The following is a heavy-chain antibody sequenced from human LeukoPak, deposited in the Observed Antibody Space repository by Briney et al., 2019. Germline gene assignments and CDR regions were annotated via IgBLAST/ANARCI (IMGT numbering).Heavy chain of an antibody. D-gene: IGHD6-6*01. V-gene: IGHV4-59*08. Sequence: IGYIYYSGSTNYNPSLKSRVTISVDTSKNQFSLKLSSVTAADTAVYCCARHGGAARLRARCMDVWGQGTRVT. J-gene: IGHJ6*01. CDR3: ARHGGAARLRARCMDV. CDR2: IYYSGST.